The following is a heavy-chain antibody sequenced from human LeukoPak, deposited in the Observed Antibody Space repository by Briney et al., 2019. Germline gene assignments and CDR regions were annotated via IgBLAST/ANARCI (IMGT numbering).Heavy chain of an antibody. D-gene: IGHD1-7*01. CDR2: IYYSGST. CDR1: GGSISSYY. Sequence: PSQTLSLTCTVSGGSISSYYWSWIRQPPWKGLEWIGYIYYSGSTNYNPSLKSRVTISVDTSKNQFSLKLSSVTAADTAVYYCAARLVWGTTFDYWGQGTLVTVSS. J-gene: IGHJ4*02. CDR3: AARLVWGTTFDY. V-gene: IGHV4-59*01.